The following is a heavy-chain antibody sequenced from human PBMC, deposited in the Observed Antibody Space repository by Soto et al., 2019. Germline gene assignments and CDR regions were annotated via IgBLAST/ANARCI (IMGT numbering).Heavy chain of an antibody. CDR1: GFTFSNAW. V-gene: IGHV3-15*07. CDR2: IKSKTDGGTT. J-gene: IGHJ4*02. D-gene: IGHD6-6*01. Sequence: GGSLRLSCAASGFTFSNAWMNWVRQAPGKGLEWVGRIKSKTDGGTTDYAAPVKGRFTISRDYSKNTLYLQMNSLKTEDTAVYYCTTEYSSSSFEFDYWGQGTLVTVSS. CDR3: TTEYSSSSFEFDY.